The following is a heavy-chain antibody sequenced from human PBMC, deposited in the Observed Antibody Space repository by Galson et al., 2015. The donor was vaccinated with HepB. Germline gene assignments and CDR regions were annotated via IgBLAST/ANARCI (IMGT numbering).Heavy chain of an antibody. D-gene: IGHD3-22*01. CDR1: GFTFSSYG. CDR2: IWYDGSNK. CDR3: ARDWNDSSEYYYMDV. J-gene: IGHJ6*03. V-gene: IGHV3-33*01. Sequence: SLRLSCAASGFTFSSYGMHWVRQAPGKGLEWVEVIWYDGSNKYYADSVQGRFTISRYNSKNTLYLQMNSLRAEDTAVYYCARDWNDSSEYYYMDVWGKGTTVTVSS.